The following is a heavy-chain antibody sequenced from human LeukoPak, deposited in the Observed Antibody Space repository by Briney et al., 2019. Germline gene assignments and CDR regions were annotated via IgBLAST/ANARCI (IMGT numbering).Heavy chain of an antibody. D-gene: IGHD6-13*01. CDR1: GYIFTGYY. CDR3: ARGYRSSAYIS. J-gene: IGHJ4*02. CDR2: INPKSGDT. Sequence: ASVKVSCKASGYIFTGYYIHWVRQAPGQGLEWMGWINPKSGDTNYAQKFQGRTTMTRDTPISAAYMELSSLTSDDTAVYYCARGYRSSAYISGGQGTLVTVSS. V-gene: IGHV1-2*02.